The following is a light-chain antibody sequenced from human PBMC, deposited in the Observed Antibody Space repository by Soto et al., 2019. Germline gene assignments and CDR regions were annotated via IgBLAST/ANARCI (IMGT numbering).Light chain of an antibody. CDR3: MQSTQLPPT. CDR1: QILLHITGETF. CDR2: EVS. V-gene: IGKV2D-29*02. Sequence: DVVMTQTPLSLSVAPGHPSSISCNSXQILLHITGETFLFWYLQKPGQYPQLLIYEVSTRVSGVPDRFSGSGSGTDFTLEISRVETDDVGIYYCMQSTQLPPTFGQGTRLEIK. J-gene: IGKJ5*01.